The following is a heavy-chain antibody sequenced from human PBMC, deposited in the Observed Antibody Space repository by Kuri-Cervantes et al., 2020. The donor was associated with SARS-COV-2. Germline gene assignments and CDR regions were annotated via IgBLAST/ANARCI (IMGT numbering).Heavy chain of an antibody. J-gene: IGHJ3*02. Sequence: SETLSLTCTVSGGSISSYYWSWIRQPPGKGLEWIGYIYYSGSTNYNPSLKGRVTISVDTSKNQFSLKLSSVTAADTAVYYCAREGRGAFDIWGQGTMVTVSS. CDR3: AREGRGAFDI. CDR1: GGSISSYY. V-gene: IGHV4-59*01. CDR2: IYYSGST. D-gene: IGHD1-26*01.